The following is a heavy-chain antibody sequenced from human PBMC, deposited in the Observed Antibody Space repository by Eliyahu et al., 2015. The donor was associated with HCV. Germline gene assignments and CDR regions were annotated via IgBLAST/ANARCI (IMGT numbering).Heavy chain of an antibody. CDR2: INPNSGGT. D-gene: IGHD6-19*01. CDR3: AREHSSGWDEKYFDY. Sequence: QVQLVQSGAEVKKPGASVKVSCKASGYTFTGYYMHWVRQAPGQGLEWMGWINPNSGGTNYAQKFQGRVTMTRDTSISTAYMELSRLRSDDTAVYYCAREHSSGWDEKYFDYWGQGTLVTVSS. V-gene: IGHV1-2*02. CDR1: GYTFTGYY. J-gene: IGHJ4*02.